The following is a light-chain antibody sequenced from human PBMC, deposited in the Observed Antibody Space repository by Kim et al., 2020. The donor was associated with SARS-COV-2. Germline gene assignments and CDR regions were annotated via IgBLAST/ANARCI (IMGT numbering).Light chain of an antibody. J-gene: IGKJ4*01. CDR1: QSVGSY. CDR3: QQRANWPKVT. CDR2: DAS. V-gene: IGKV3-11*01. Sequence: EIVLTQSSARLSLSPGERATLSCRASQSVGSYLAWYQQRPGQAPRLLIYDASNRATGIPARFSGSGSGTDFTLTINSLEPEDFAVYYCQQRANWPKVTCGGGTKVDIQ.